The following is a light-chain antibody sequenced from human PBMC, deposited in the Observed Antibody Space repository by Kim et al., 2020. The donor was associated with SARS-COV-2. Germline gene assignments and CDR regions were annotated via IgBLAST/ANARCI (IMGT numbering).Light chain of an antibody. V-gene: IGLV1-44*01. J-gene: IGLJ3*02. CDR2: DSD. Sequence: GQTVSVTCAETSSNIAESPVNWYQQRPGMAPRLLIEDSDQRPSKIPDRFSAFKSSTSASLAISGLQSEDEADYYCAAWDDTLNAVLFGGGTQLTVL. CDR1: SSNIAESP. CDR3: AAWDDTLNAVL.